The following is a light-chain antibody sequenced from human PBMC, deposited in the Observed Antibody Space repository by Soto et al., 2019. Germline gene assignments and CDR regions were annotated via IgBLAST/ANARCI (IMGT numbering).Light chain of an antibody. V-gene: IGKV3-20*01. CDR1: QSVSNSY. CDR3: QQYGNSPPNT. Sequence: EIVLTQSPGTLSLSPGERATLSCRASQSVSNSYLAWYQQKPGQAPRLLIYCASSRATGIPDRFSGSGSGTDFTLTISRLEPEDFAVYYCQQYGNSPPNTFGQGTKLEIK. CDR2: CAS. J-gene: IGKJ2*01.